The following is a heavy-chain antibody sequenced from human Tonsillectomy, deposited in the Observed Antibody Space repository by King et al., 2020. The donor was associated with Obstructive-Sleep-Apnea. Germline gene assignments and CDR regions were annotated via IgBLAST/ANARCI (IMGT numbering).Heavy chain of an antibody. J-gene: IGHJ4*02. CDR2: IYYSGST. Sequence: QLQESGPGLVKPSQTLSLTCTVSGGSISSGGYYWSLIRQHPGKGLEWIGYIYYSGSTYYNPSLKSRVTISVDTSKNQFSLKLSSVTAADTAVYYCARESDSGATMVRGVYFDYWGQGTLVTVSS. CDR3: ARESDSGATMVRGVYFDY. D-gene: IGHD3-10*01. CDR1: GGSISSGGYY. V-gene: IGHV4-31*03.